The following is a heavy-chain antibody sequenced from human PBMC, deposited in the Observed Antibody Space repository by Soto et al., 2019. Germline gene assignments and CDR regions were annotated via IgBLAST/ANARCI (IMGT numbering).Heavy chain of an antibody. V-gene: IGHV3-23*01. J-gene: IGHJ6*02. CDR1: GFTFSSYA. CDR3: AKDHGMDV. CDR2: ISGSGGST. Sequence: GGSLRLSCVASGFTFSSYAMGWVRQAPGKGLDWVSVISGSGGSTYYADSVKGRFTISRDNSKNTVFLQMNSLRAEDTAVYYCAKDHGMDVWGQGATVTVSS.